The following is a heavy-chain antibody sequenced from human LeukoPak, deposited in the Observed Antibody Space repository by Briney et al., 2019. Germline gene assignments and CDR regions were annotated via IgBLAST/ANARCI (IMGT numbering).Heavy chain of an antibody. Sequence: SETLSLTCTVSGGSISSHYWSWIRQPPGKGLEWIGYIYYTGSTIYNPSLKSRVTISIDTSKSQFSLNLTSVTAADTAVYYCARDGQYNWNDGFDPWGQGTLVTVSS. CDR2: IYYTGST. CDR3: ARDGQYNWNDGFDP. J-gene: IGHJ5*02. V-gene: IGHV4-59*11. D-gene: IGHD1-20*01. CDR1: GGSISSHY.